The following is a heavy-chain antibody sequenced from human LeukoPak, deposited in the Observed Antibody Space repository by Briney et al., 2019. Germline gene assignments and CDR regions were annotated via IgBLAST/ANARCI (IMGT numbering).Heavy chain of an antibody. J-gene: IGHJ3*02. CDR3: ARRSGSDALDI. D-gene: IGHD3-10*01. V-gene: IGHV5-51*01. CDR2: IYPGDSYT. CDR1: GYSFTSFW. Sequence: GESLKISFKGSGYSFTSFWIAWVPPMPGKGLEWIGIIYPGDSYTTYSPSFQGQVTISDDKSISTAYLQWRSLKAADTAMYYCARRSGSDALDIWGQGTTVTVSS.